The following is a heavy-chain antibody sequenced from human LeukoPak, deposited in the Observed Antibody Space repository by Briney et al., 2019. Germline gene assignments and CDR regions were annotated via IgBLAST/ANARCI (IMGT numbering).Heavy chain of an antibody. J-gene: IGHJ4*02. CDR2: IYYSGST. CDR3: ARGGDVVVVAARFDY. CDR1: GITLSDFW. V-gene: IGHV4-38-2*01. D-gene: IGHD2-15*01. Sequence: GSLRLSCAASGITLSDFWFSWVRQPPGKGLEWIGSIYYSGSTYYNPSLKSRVTISVDTSKNQFSLKLSSVTAADTAVYYCARGGDVVVVAARFDYWGQGTLVTVSS.